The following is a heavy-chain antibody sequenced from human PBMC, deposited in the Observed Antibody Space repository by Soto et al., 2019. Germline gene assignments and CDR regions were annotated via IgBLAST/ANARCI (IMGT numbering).Heavy chain of an antibody. CDR2: ISGSGGSA. V-gene: IGHV3-23*01. CDR3: VREDSAWDSRGSFDF. CDR1: AFTFSNYA. J-gene: IGHJ3*01. Sequence: EVQLLESGGGLVRPGGSLRLSCAASAFTFSNYAMNWVRQAPGKGLEWVSVISGSGGSASHADSVQGRFTISRDNSKNTLYLQMNSLRAEDTAIYYCVREDSAWDSRGSFDFWGRGTMVTVS. D-gene: IGHD6-19*01.